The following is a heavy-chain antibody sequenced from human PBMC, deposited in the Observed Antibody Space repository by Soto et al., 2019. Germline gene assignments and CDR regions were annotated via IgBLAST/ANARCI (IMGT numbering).Heavy chain of an antibody. D-gene: IGHD2-2*01. V-gene: IGHV4-30-4*01. CDR1: GGSISSGDYY. CDR3: ARRYCSSTSCYDGLLGGWFDP. CDR2: IYYSGST. Sequence: QVQLQESGPGLVKPSQTLSLTCTVSGGSISSGDYYWSWIRQPPGKGLEWIGYIYYSGSTYYNPSLKSRVTISVDTSKNQFSLKLSSVTAVDTAVYYCARRYCSSTSCYDGLLGGWFDPWGQGTLVTVSS. J-gene: IGHJ5*02.